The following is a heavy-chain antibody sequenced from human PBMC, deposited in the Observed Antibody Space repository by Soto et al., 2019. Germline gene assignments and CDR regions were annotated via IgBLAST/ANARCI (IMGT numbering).Heavy chain of an antibody. D-gene: IGHD3-10*01. V-gene: IGHV3-21*01. CDR3: ARELRGEDYYYYGMDV. CDR2: ISSSSSYI. J-gene: IGHJ6*02. Sequence: PGGSLRLSCAASGFTFSSYSMNWVRQAPGKGLEWVSSISSSSSYIYYADSVKGRFTISRDNAKNSLYLQMNSLRAEDTAVYYYARELRGEDYYYYGMDVWGQGTTVTVSS. CDR1: GFTFSSYS.